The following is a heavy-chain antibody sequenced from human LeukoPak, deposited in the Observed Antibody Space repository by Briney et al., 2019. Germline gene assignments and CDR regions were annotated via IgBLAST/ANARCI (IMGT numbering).Heavy chain of an antibody. CDR1: GYSFTSYW. CDR3: ARLALVVPDAPNNWFDP. Sequence: GESLKISCKGSGYSFTSYWIGWVRQMPGKGLEWMGIIYPGDSDTRYSPSFQGQVTISADKSISTAYLQWSSLKASDTAMYYCARLALVVPDAPNNWFDPWGQGTLVTVSS. D-gene: IGHD2-2*01. CDR2: IYPGDSDT. V-gene: IGHV5-51*01. J-gene: IGHJ5*02.